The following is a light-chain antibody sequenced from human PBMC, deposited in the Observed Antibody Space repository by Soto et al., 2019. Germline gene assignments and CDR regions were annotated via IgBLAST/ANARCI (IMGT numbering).Light chain of an antibody. CDR3: QQYNTWPRT. Sequence: EIVMTQSPATLSASPGERATLSCRASQSVSSNLAWYQQKPGQAPRLLIYGASTRPTGIPSRFSGSGSGTEFTLTISSLQSEDFAVYYCQQYNTWPRTFGQGTKVEIK. CDR1: QSVSSN. V-gene: IGKV3-15*01. J-gene: IGKJ1*01. CDR2: GAS.